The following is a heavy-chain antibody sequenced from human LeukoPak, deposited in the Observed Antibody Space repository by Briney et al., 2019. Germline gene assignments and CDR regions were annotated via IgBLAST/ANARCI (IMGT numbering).Heavy chain of an antibody. Sequence: GGSLRLSCAASGFTFSSYAMSWVRQAPGKGLEWVSAISGSGGSTYYADSVKGRFTISRDNSKNTLYLQMNSLRTEDTAVYYCAKDEGYSGSYTDYWGQGTLVTVSS. CDR3: AKDEGYSGSYTDY. CDR2: ISGSGGST. CDR1: GFTFSSYA. J-gene: IGHJ4*02. V-gene: IGHV3-23*01. D-gene: IGHD1-26*01.